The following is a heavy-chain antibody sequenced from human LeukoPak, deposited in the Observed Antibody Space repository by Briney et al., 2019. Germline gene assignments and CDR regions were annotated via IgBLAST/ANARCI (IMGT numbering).Heavy chain of an antibody. CDR1: GFTFSSYS. Sequence: KTGGSLRLSCAASGFTFSSYSMNWVRQAPGKGLEWVSSISSSSSYIYYADSVKGRFTISRDNAKNSLYLQMNSLRAEDTAVYYCARSGNSGSYDAFDIWGQGTMVNVSS. J-gene: IGHJ3*02. V-gene: IGHV3-21*01. CDR2: ISSSSSYI. CDR3: ARSGNSGSYDAFDI. D-gene: IGHD1-26*01.